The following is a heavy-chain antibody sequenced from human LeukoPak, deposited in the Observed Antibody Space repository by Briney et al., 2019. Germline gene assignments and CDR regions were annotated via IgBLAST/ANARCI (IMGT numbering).Heavy chain of an antibody. Sequence: GGSLRLSCAASGFTVSSYWMSWVRQAPGKGLEWVANIKQDGSEKYYVDSVKGRFTISRDNAKNSLYLQMNSLRAEDTAVYYCARARPGPFDYWGQGTLVTVSS. CDR3: ARARPGPFDY. J-gene: IGHJ4*02. CDR1: GFTVSSYW. CDR2: IKQDGSEK. V-gene: IGHV3-7*01.